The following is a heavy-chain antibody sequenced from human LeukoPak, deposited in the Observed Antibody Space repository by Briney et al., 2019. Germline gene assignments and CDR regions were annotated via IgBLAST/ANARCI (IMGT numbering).Heavy chain of an antibody. CDR3: ATQGGRGYSSSWMNYYYYYMDV. CDR2: TNHSGIT. V-gene: IGHV4-39*07. J-gene: IGHJ6*03. CDR1: GVSISSSNSY. Sequence: SETLSLTCTVSGVSISSSNSYWGWIRQPPGKGLEWIGETNHSGITNYNPSLKSRVTISVDTSKNQFSLKLSSVTAADTAVYYCATQGGRGYSSSWMNYYYYYMDVWGKGTTVTVSS. D-gene: IGHD6-13*01.